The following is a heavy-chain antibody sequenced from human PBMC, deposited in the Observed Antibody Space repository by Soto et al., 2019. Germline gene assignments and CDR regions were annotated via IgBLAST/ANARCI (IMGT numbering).Heavy chain of an antibody. CDR2: ISWDSGTI. CDR1: GFTFDDFA. D-gene: IGHD6-13*01. Sequence: EVQLVESGGGLVQPGRSLRLSCAASGFTFDDFAMHWVPQAPGKGLEWVSGISWDSGTIVYVDSVKGRFTSSRDNAKNSLYLQMNSLRAEDTALYSCAKDMRGRSSSSRYYYGMDVWGQRTTMSVSS. V-gene: IGHV3-9*01. CDR3: AKDMRGRSSSSRYYYGMDV. J-gene: IGHJ6*02.